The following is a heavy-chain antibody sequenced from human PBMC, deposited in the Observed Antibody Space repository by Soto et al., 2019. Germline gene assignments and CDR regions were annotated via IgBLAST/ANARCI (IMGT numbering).Heavy chain of an antibody. D-gene: IGHD6-13*01. J-gene: IGHJ4*02. V-gene: IGHV4-59*01. CDR3: ARSPIEAVVKGDFDY. CDR1: GGSIHSYY. Sequence: XXTLSLPLSVPGGSIHSYYWXCILQPPGKGLEWIGYIYYSGSTNYNPSLKSRITISVDTSKNQFSLRLSSVTAEDTAVYYCARSPIEAVVKGDFDYWGQGTLVTVSS. CDR2: IYYSGST.